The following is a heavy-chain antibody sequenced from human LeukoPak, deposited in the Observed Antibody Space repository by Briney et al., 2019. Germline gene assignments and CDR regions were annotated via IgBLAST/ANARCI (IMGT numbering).Heavy chain of an antibody. D-gene: IGHD5-18*01. J-gene: IGHJ4*02. CDR1: GFTFSGSA. CDR3: TRTAMVRSYSDY. Sequence: QAGGSVRLSCAASGFTFSGSAMHWVRQASGKGLEWVGRIRSKANSYATAYAASVKGRFTISRDDSKNTAYLQMNSLKTEDTAVYYCTRTAMVRSYSDYWGQGTLVTVSS. CDR2: IRSKANSYAT. V-gene: IGHV3-73*01.